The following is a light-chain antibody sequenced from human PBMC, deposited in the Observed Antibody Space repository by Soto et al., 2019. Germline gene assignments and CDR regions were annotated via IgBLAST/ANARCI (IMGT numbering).Light chain of an antibody. J-gene: IGLJ1*01. V-gene: IGLV2-14*01. CDR2: EVR. CDR3: SPYSTTNTRV. Sequence: LTASGWVCGSIGESITTFCTGTSSDVGNYNYVSWYLHHPGKAPKVIIYEVRNRPSGVSNRFSGSKSGNTASLTISGLQAEDEAEYYCSPYSTTNTRVFGTGTKVTVL. CDR1: SSDVGNYNY.